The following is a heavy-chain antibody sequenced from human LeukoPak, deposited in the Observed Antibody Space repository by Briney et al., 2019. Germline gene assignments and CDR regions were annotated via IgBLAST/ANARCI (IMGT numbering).Heavy chain of an antibody. V-gene: IGHV4-59*01. CDR2: VYYSGGT. CDR1: RGSITTYY. J-gene: IGHJ5*02. CDR3: ATDRQEGGSGSYWFDP. D-gene: IGHD3-10*01. Sequence: SETLSLTCTVSRGSITTYYWSWIRQPAGKGLEWIGNVYYSGGTTYNPSLKSRVSMSVDMSKNQFSLKLRSVTAADTATYYCATDRQEGGSGSYWFDPWGQGTQVTVSS.